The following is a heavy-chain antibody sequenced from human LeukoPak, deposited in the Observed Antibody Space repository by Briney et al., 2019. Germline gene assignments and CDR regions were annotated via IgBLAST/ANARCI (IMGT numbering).Heavy chain of an antibody. CDR1: GFTCISYA. CDR3: AKDLGWPLYYYYGMDV. Sequence: GGALRLSCAASGFTCISYAMSWVRQAPGKVLQWVSAISGSGGSTYYADSVKGRFTISRDNSKNTLYLQMNSLRAEDTAVYYCAKDLGWPLYYYYGMDVWGQGTTVTVSS. CDR2: ISGSGGST. D-gene: IGHD7-27*01. V-gene: IGHV3-23*01. J-gene: IGHJ6*02.